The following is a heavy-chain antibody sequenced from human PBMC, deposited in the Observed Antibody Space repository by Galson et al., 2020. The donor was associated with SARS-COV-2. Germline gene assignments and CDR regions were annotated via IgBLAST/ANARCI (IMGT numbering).Heavy chain of an antibody. CDR3: AIDRAGIIWNYVVSGGCMDF. J-gene: IGHJ6*02. CDR1: GYTFTSYY. V-gene: IGHV1-46*01. D-gene: IGHD1-7*01. CDR2: INPSGGST. Sequence: ASVKVSCKASGYTFTSYYMHWVRQAPGQGLEWMGIINPSGGSTSYAQKFQGRVTMTRDTSTSTVYMELSSLRSEDTAVYYCAIDRAGIIWNYVVSGGCMDFCGQGTTVTVSS.